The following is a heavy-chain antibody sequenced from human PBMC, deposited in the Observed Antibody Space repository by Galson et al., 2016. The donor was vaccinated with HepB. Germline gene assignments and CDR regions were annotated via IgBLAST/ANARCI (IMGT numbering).Heavy chain of an antibody. J-gene: IGHJ4*02. CDR3: TTRSHLGVLFEYYFDY. CDR2: IRTKTEGGTT. CDR1: GFTFSDAW. D-gene: IGHD3-16*01. V-gene: IGHV3-15*01. Sequence: SLRLSCAASGFTFSDAWMSWVRQAPGKGLEWVGRIRTKTEGGTTDYAVPVKGRFTISRDDSKNILYLKMNSLQTEDTAVYYCTTRSHLGVLFEYYFDYWGQGTLVTVSS.